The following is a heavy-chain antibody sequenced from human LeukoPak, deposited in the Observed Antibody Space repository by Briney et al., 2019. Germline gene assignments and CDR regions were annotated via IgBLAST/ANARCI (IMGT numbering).Heavy chain of an antibody. CDR2: IIPILGIA. J-gene: IGHJ4*02. D-gene: IGHD6-13*01. Sequence: SSVKVSCKASGGTFSSYAISWLRQAPGQGLEWMGRIIPILGIANYAQKFQGRVTITADKSTSTAYMELSSLRSEDTAVYYCARAIAAAGTIKMVLDYWGQGTLVTVSS. CDR1: GGTFSSYA. CDR3: ARAIAAAGTIKMVLDY. V-gene: IGHV1-69*04.